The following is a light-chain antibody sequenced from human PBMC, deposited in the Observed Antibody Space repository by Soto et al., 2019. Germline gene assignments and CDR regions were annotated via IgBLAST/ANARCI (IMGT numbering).Light chain of an antibody. CDR3: QQYNNWPLT. CDR2: GAS. J-gene: IGKJ5*01. Sequence: EVVLTQSPATLALAPGERATLSCRASQFLSSYLAWYQQKPGQAPRLLISGASTRATGVPARFSGSGSGTEFTLTITSLQSEDFAVYCCQQYNNWPLTFGPGTRLEIK. CDR1: QFLSSY. V-gene: IGKV3D-15*01.